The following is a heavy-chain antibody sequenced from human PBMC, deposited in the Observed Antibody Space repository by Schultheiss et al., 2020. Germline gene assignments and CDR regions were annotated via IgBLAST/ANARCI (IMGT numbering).Heavy chain of an antibody. J-gene: IGHJ5*02. CDR1: GYTFTGYY. CDR3: ARDMEPRHSGRSNWFDP. V-gene: IGHV1-2*02. Sequence: ASVKVSCKASGYTFTGYYMHWVRQAPGQGLEWMGWISAYNGNTNYAQKFQGRVTMTRDTSISTAYMELSRLRSDDTAVYYCARDMEPRHSGRSNWFDPWGQGTLVTVSS. D-gene: IGHD6-25*01. CDR2: ISAYNGNT.